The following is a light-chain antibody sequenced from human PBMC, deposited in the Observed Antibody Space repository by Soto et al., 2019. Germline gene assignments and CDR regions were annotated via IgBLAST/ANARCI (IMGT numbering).Light chain of an antibody. V-gene: IGKV3-11*01. CDR1: QSIGSD. CDR3: QQRNSWPRT. J-gene: IGKJ1*01. Sequence: EIVLTQSPGTLSLSPGERATLSCRARQSIGSDLAWYQQKPGQAPRLIIYDASNRVTGIPARFRGSGSGTXXXXXIXTLEPEDSAVYYCQQRNSWPRTFGQGTKVEIK. CDR2: DAS.